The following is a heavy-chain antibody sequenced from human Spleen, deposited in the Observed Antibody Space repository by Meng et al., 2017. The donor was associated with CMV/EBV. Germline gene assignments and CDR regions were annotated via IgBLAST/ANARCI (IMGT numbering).Heavy chain of an antibody. Sequence: CKASGYTFTSYDIDWVRQATGQGLEWMGWMNPNSGNTGYAQKFQGRVTMTRNTSISTAYMELSSLRSEDTAVYYCARGGQQLVPSDYWGQGTLVTVSS. V-gene: IGHV1-8*01. J-gene: IGHJ4*02. CDR1: GYTFTSYD. CDR2: MNPNSGNT. CDR3: ARGGQQLVPSDY. D-gene: IGHD6-13*01.